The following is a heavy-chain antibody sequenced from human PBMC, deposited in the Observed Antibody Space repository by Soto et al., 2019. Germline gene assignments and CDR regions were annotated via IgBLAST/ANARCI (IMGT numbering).Heavy chain of an antibody. J-gene: IGHJ4*02. CDR1: GYSFTSYW. V-gene: IGHV5-51*01. D-gene: IGHD2-15*01. Sequence: GESLKLSCKGSGYSFTSYWIAWVRQMPGKGLDWMGIVHPGDSDTRFSPSIQGQVTISVDKSISTAYLQWSSLKASDTAMYYCARAVVVVAGSVYLDHCGQGTLVTVSS. CDR3: ARAVVVVAGSVYLDH. CDR2: VHPGDSDT.